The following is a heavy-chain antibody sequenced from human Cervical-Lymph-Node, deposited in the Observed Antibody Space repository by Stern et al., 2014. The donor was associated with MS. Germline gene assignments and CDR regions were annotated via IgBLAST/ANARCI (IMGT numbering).Heavy chain of an antibody. D-gene: IGHD3-22*01. J-gene: IGHJ4*02. Sequence: QVQLVQSGSELKKPGASVKVSCKASGYTFTSSAMNWVRQAPGQGLEWMGWINTNTGTPTYAQGFTGRFVFSLDTSVSTAYLQISSLKAEDTAVYYCARDGYYYDSSGYYTEINFDYWGQGTLVTVSS. CDR2: INTNTGTP. V-gene: IGHV7-4-1*02. CDR1: GYTFTSSA. CDR3: ARDGYYYDSSGYYTEINFDY.